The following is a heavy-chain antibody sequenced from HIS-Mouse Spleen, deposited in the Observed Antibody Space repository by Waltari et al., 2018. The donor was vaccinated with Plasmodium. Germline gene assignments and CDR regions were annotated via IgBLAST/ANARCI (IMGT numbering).Heavy chain of an antibody. D-gene: IGHD6-13*01. Sequence: EVQLVESGGGLVKPGGSLRLSCAASGFPFSSYSMNWVRQAPGKGLEWVSSISSSSSYIYYADSVKGRFTISRDNAKNSLYLQMNSLRAEDTAVYYCARDRSAAALLGYWSQGTLVTVSS. CDR2: ISSSSSYI. CDR3: ARDRSAAALLGY. CDR1: GFPFSSYS. J-gene: IGHJ4*02. V-gene: IGHV3-21*01.